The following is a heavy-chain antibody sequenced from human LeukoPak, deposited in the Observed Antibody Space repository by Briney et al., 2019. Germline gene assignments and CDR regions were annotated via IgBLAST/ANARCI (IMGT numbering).Heavy chain of an antibody. CDR2: ISSSSSYI. V-gene: IGHV3-21*01. Sequence: PGGSLRLSCAASGFTFSSYSMNWVRQAPGKGLEWVSSISSSSSYIYYADSGKGRFTISRDNAKNSLYLQMNSLRAEDTAVYYCARDKRAWFGEPPDVWGKGTTVTISS. D-gene: IGHD3-10*01. J-gene: IGHJ6*04. CDR3: ARDKRAWFGEPPDV. CDR1: GFTFSSYS.